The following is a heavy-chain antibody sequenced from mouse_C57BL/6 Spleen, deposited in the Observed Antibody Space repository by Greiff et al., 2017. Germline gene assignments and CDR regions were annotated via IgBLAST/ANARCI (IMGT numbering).Heavy chain of an antibody. D-gene: IGHD2-1*01. CDR1: GYTFTSYW. Sequence: VQLQQSGAELVKPGASVKLSCKASGYTFTSYWMQWVNQRPGQGLEWIGEIDTSDNYPNYHQNFKGHDTLSVDPSSSTAFMQLSSLTSEDSAVYYCARKDYGTLDYWGQGTTLTVAS. CDR3: ARKDYGTLDY. CDR2: IDTSDNYP. V-gene: IGHV1-50*01. J-gene: IGHJ2*01.